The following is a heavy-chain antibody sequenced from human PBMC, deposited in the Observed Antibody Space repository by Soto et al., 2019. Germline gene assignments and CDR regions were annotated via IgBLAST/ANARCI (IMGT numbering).Heavy chain of an antibody. CDR1: GGSVSSGSYY. Sequence: QVQLQESGPGLVKPSETLSLTCTVSGGSVSSGSYYWGWIRQPPGKGLEWIGYIYYSGSTNYNPSLKSRVTISVGTSKNQSALKLSSVTAADTAVYYCARVYEDWYFEFWGRGTLVTVSS. J-gene: IGHJ2*01. CDR2: IYYSGST. CDR3: ARVYEDWYFEF. V-gene: IGHV4-61*01. D-gene: IGHD2-8*01.